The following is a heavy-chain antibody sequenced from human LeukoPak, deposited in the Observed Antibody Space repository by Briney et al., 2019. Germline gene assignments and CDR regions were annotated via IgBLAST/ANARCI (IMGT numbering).Heavy chain of an antibody. V-gene: IGHV3-21*01. Sequence: PGGSLRLSCAASGFTFSSYSMDWVRQAPGKGLEWVSSITSSSTYIYYADSVKGRFTVSRDNAKNSLYLQMNSLRAADTALYYCTRTYGSGSYSPYWGQGTLVTVSS. CDR3: TRTYGSGSYSPY. J-gene: IGHJ4*02. CDR1: GFTFSSYS. D-gene: IGHD3-10*01. CDR2: ITSSSTYI.